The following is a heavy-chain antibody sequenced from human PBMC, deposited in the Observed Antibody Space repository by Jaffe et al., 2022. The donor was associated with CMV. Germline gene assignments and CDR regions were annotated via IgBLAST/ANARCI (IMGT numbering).Heavy chain of an antibody. V-gene: IGHV3-33*01. Sequence: QVQLVESGGGVVQPGRSLRLSCAASGFTFSSYGMHWVRQAPGKGLEWVAVIWYDGSNKYYADSVKGRFTISRDNSKNTLYLQMNSLRAEDTAVYYCAREVDYYDSSGFRPNRLSGLAIRGPFDYWGQGTLVTVSS. J-gene: IGHJ4*02. CDR2: IWYDGSNK. D-gene: IGHD3-22*01. CDR1: GFTFSSYG. CDR3: AREVDYYDSSGFRPNRLSGLAIRGPFDY.